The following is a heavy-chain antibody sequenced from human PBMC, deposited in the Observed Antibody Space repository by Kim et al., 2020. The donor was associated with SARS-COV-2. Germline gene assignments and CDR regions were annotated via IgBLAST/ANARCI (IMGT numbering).Heavy chain of an antibody. J-gene: IGHJ4*02. CDR1: GFTFTGYA. V-gene: IGHV3-23*01. CDR2: IDGSDGTT. D-gene: IGHD2-21*01. CDR3: VKGGWGSIWDH. Sequence: GGSLRLSFTTSGFTFTGYAMSWVRQAPGKGLEWVSSIDGSDGTTYFVDSVKGRFTISRDNSKNTLYLQMSTLRADDTAVYYCVKGGWGSIWDHWGQGTLV.